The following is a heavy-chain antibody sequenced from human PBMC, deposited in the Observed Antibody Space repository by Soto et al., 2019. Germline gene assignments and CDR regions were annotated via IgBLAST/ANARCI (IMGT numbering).Heavy chain of an antibody. J-gene: IGHJ4*02. CDR3: AGTSSRKVDY. D-gene: IGHD6-13*01. CDR1: GGSISSYY. CDR2: IYYSVST. Sequence: SETLSLTCTVSGGSISSYYWSWIRQPPGRGLEWIGYIYYSVSTNYNPSLKSRVTISVDTSKNQFSLKLSSVTAADTAVYYCAGTSSRKVDYWGQGTRVTVSS. V-gene: IGHV4-59*01.